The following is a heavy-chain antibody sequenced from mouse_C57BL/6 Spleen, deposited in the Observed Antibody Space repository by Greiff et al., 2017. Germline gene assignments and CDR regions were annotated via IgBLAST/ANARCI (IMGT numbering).Heavy chain of an antibody. V-gene: IGHV2-2*01. CDR1: GFSLTSYG. J-gene: IGHJ1*03. CDR3: ASHGYDPSFDV. CDR2: IWSGGST. D-gene: IGHD2-2*01. Sequence: QVQLQQSGPGLVQPSQSLSITCTVSGFSLTSYGVHWVRQSPGKGLEWLGVIWSGGSTDYNAAFISRLSISKDNSKSQVFFKMNSLQADDTAIYYCASHGYDPSFDVWGTGTTVTVSS.